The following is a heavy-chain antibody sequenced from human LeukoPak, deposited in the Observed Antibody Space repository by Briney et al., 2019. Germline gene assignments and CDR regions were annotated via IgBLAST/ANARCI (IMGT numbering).Heavy chain of an antibody. CDR3: ARDRPMGAVDY. CDR2: IYYSGST. V-gene: IGHV4-59*12. CDR1: GGSISSYY. D-gene: IGHD3-10*01. J-gene: IGHJ4*02. Sequence: SETLSLTCTVSGGSISSYYWSWIRQPPGKGLEWIGYIYYSGSTNYNPSLKSRVTISVDTSKNQFSLKLSSVTAADTAVYYCARDRPMGAVDYWGQGTLVTVSS.